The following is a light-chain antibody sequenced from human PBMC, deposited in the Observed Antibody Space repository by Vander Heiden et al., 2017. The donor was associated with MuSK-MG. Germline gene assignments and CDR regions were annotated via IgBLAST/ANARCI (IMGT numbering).Light chain of an antibody. V-gene: IGKV1-39*01. CDR3: QQSYSTPRT. CDR1: QSISSY. J-gene: IGKJ2*01. Sequence: IQMTQSPSSLSASVGDRVTITFRASQSISSYLNWYQQKPGKAPKLLIYAASSLQSGVPSRFSGSGSGTDFTLTISSLQPEDFATYYCQQSYSTPRTFGQGTKLEIK. CDR2: AAS.